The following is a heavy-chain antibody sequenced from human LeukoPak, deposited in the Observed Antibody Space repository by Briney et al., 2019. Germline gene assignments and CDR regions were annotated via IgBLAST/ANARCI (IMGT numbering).Heavy chain of an antibody. V-gene: IGHV3-23*01. CDR3: AKEPMVRGGGWLDP. D-gene: IGHD3-10*01. J-gene: IGHJ5*02. Sequence: PGGSLRLSCAASGFTFSSYAMSWVRQAPGKGLEWVSAISGSGGSTYYADSAKGRFTISRDNSKNTLYLQMNSLRAEDTAVYYCAKEPMVRGGGWLDPWGQGTLVTVPS. CDR2: ISGSGGST. CDR1: GFTFSSYA.